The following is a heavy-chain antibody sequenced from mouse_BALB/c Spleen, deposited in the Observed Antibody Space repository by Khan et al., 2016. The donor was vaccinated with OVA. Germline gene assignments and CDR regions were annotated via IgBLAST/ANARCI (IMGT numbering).Heavy chain of an antibody. D-gene: IGHD1-1*02. Sequence: QVQLQQSGAELVKPGASVKLSCKTSGYTFTSYWIQWVKQRPGQGLGWIGQIFPGTGTTYYNENFKGKATLTVDTSSSTAYMQLSSLTSEDSAVYFCARGYFGSYEFVDWGQGTLVTVSP. CDR1: GYTFTSYW. V-gene: IGHV1S132*01. J-gene: IGHJ3*01. CDR3: ARGYFGSYEFVD. CDR2: IFPGTGTT.